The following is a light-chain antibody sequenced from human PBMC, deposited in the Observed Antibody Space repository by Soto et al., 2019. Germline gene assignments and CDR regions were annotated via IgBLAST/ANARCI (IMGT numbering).Light chain of an antibody. CDR3: QQYYTSPS. V-gene: IGKV3-15*01. CDR2: GAS. CDR1: QSVSSN. J-gene: IGKJ1*01. Sequence: EIVMTQSPATLPVSPGERATLSCRASQSVSSNLAWYQQKPGQAPRFLIYGASTRATGIPARFSGSGSGTDFTLTISSLQPEDFATYYCQQYYTSPSFGQGTKVDIK.